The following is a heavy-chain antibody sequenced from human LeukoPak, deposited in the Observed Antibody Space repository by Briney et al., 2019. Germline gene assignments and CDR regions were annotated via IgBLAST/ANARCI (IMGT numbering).Heavy chain of an antibody. J-gene: IGHJ6*02. CDR1: GGSISSSSYY. D-gene: IGHD3-10*01. CDR3: ARQTVGEVYYYYYYGMDV. Sequence: PSETLSLTCTVSGGSISSSSYYWGWIRQPPGKGLEWIGSIYYSGSTYYNPSLKSRVTISVDTSKNQFSLKLSSVTAADTAVYYCARQTVGEVYYYYYYGMDVWGQGTTVTVSS. CDR2: IYYSGST. V-gene: IGHV4-39*01.